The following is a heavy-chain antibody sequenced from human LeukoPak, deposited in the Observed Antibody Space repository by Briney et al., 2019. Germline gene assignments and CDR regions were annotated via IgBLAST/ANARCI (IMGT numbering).Heavy chain of an antibody. V-gene: IGHV2-5*01. J-gene: IGHJ4*02. CDR3: AHLVVAAATLDY. CDR1: GFSLRTSGVG. Sequence: SGPTRVNPTQTLTLTCTFSGFSLRTSGVGVGWIRQPPGKALEWLALIYWNDDKRYSPSLKSRLTITKDTSKNQVVLTITNMDPVTTATYYGAHLVVAAATLDYWAQEPLHTVSS. D-gene: IGHD2-15*01. CDR2: IYWNDDK.